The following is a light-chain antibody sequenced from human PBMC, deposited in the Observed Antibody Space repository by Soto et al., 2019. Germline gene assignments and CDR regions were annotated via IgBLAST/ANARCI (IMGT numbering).Light chain of an antibody. CDR2: DVS. CDR3: SSYTSSSTLI. CDR1: SSDVGGYNY. V-gene: IGLV2-11*01. Sequence: QSALTQPRSVSGSPGQSVTISCTGTSSDVGGYNYVSWFQHHPGKAPKLMVYDVSMRSSGVPDRFSGSKSGNTASLTISGLQAEDEADYYCSSYTSSSTLIFGGGTKVTVL. J-gene: IGLJ2*01.